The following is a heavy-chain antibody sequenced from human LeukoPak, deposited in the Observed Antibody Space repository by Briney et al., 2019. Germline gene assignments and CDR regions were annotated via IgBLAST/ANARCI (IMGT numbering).Heavy chain of an antibody. CDR2: IYTSGST. CDR1: GGSISSYY. J-gene: IGHJ5*02. V-gene: IGHV4-4*07. Sequence: SETLSLTCTVSGGSISSYYWSWIRQPAGKGLEWIGRIYTSGSTNYNPSLKSRVTISVDTSKNQFSLKLSSVTAADTAVYYCARETKTDHYGSGRPSAANWFDPWGQGTLVTVSS. D-gene: IGHD3-10*01. CDR3: ARETKTDHYGSGRPSAANWFDP.